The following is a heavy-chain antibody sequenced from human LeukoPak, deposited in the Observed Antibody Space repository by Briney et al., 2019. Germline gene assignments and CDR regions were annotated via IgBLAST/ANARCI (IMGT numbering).Heavy chain of an antibody. D-gene: IGHD4/OR15-4a*01. J-gene: IGHJ5*02. CDR2: ISGSGGST. CDR1: GFTFSSYA. V-gene: IGHV3-23*01. Sequence: PGGSLRLSCAASGFTFSSYAMSWVRQAPGKGLEWVSAISGSGGSTYYADSVKGRFTISRDNSKNTLYLQMDSLRAEDTAVYYCAKDRLWSDAGWFDPWGQGTLVTVSS. CDR3: AKDRLWSDAGWFDP.